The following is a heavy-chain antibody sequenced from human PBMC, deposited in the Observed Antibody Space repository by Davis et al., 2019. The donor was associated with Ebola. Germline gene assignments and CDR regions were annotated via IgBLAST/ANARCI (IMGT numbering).Heavy chain of an antibody. J-gene: IGHJ6*02. D-gene: IGHD2-2*02. CDR3: ARGEWVVPAAIGVGNYYGMDV. Sequence: SETLSLTCAVSGGSISSSNWWSWVRQPPGKGLEWIGEIYHSGSTNYNPSLKSRVTISVDKSKNQFSLKLSSVTAADTAVYYCARGEWVVPAAIGVGNYYGMDVWGQGTTVTVSS. CDR2: IYHSGST. CDR1: GGSISSSNW. V-gene: IGHV4-4*02.